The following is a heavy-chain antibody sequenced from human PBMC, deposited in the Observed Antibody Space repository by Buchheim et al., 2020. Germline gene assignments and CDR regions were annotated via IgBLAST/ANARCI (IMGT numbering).Heavy chain of an antibody. CDR1: GFTFSSYA. Sequence: QVQLVESGGGVVQPGRSLRLSCADSGFTFSSYAMHWVRQAPGKGLEWVAVISYDGSNKYYVDSVKGRFTISRDNSKNTLYLQMNSLRAEDTAVYYCARDLFGYYYDSSGYYPGDYWGQGTL. V-gene: IGHV3-30-3*01. CDR3: ARDLFGYYYDSSGYYPGDY. J-gene: IGHJ4*02. CDR2: ISYDGSNK. D-gene: IGHD3-22*01.